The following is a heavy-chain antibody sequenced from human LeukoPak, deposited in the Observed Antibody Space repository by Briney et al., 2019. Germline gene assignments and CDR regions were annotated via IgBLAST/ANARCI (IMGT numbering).Heavy chain of an antibody. CDR1: GGTFSSYA. CDR2: IIPIFGTA. CDR3: ARGRYCSSTSCYAHYYGMDV. Sequence: ASVKVSCKASGGTFSSYAISWVRQAPGQGLEWMGGIIPIFGTANYAQKFQGRVTITADESTSTAYMELSSLRSEDTAVYYCARGRYCSSTSCYAHYYGMDVWGKGTTVTVSS. V-gene: IGHV1-69*13. D-gene: IGHD2-2*01. J-gene: IGHJ6*04.